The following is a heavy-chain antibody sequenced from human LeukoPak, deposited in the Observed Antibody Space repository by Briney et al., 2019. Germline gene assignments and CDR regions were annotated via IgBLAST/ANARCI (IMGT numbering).Heavy chain of an antibody. Sequence: GASVKVSCKASGYTFTGYYMHWVRQAPGQGLEWMGWINLNSGGTNYAQKFQGRVTMTRDTSISTAYMELSRLRSDDTAVYYCARGPIVVVPAAISRESWFDPWGQGTLVTVSS. D-gene: IGHD2-2*01. J-gene: IGHJ5*02. V-gene: IGHV1-2*02. CDR3: ARGPIVVVPAAISRESWFDP. CDR1: GYTFTGYY. CDR2: INLNSGGT.